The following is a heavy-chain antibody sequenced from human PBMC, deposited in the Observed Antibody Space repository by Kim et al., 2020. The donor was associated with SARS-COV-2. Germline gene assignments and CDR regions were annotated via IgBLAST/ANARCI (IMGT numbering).Heavy chain of an antibody. Sequence: ASVKVSCKASGYTFTSYYMHWVRQAPGQGLEWMGIINPSGGSTSYAQMFQGRVTMTRDTSTSTVYMELSSLRSEDTAVYYCVLGTMIREKALDIWREGTMVTLSS. V-gene: IGHV1-46*01. CDR2: INPSGGST. D-gene: IGHD3-22*01. CDR3: VLGTMIREKALDI. CDR1: GYTFTSYY. J-gene: IGHJ3*02.